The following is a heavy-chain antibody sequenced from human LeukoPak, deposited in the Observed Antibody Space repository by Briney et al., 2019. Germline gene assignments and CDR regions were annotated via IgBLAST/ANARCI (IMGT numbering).Heavy chain of an antibody. Sequence: SETLSLTCTVSGDSLNSYYWSWIRQPPGEGLQWIGYIFYSGSSNYNASLRSRVAISVDTSKNQFSLKLTSVTAADTAVYYCGGRAARFFDYWVQGILVSVSS. D-gene: IGHD3-16*01. CDR2: IFYSGSS. J-gene: IGHJ4*02. V-gene: IGHV4-59*01. CDR3: GGRAARFFDY. CDR1: GDSLNSYY.